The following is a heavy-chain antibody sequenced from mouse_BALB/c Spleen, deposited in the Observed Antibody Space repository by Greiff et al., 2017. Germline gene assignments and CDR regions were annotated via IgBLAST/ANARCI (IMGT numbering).Heavy chain of an antibody. J-gene: IGHJ4*01. CDR2: IYYSGTI. V-gene: IGHV3-5*02. CDR1: GISITTGNYR. Sequence: EVQLQQSGPGLVKPSQTVSLTCTVTGISITTGNYRWSWIRQFPGNKLEWIGYIYYSGTITYNPSLTSRTTITRDTSKNQFFLEMNSLTAEDTATYYCARDPYGNPAMDYWGQGTSVTVSS. D-gene: IGHD2-1*01. CDR3: ARDPYGNPAMDY.